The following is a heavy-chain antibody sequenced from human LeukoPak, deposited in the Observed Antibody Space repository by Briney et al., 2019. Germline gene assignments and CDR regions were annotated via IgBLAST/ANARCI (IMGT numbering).Heavy chain of an antibody. D-gene: IGHD3-10*01. V-gene: IGHV5-51*01. CDR3: ARTYYYGPGSPYYFDN. Sequence: GDSLKVSCKGSGYSFTSYWIGWVRQMPGKGLEWMGIIYPGDSDTRYSPSIQGQVTISADKSISTAYLQWSSLKASDTAMYYCARTYYYGPGSPYYFDNWGQGTLVTVSS. CDR2: IYPGDSDT. CDR1: GYSFTSYW. J-gene: IGHJ4*02.